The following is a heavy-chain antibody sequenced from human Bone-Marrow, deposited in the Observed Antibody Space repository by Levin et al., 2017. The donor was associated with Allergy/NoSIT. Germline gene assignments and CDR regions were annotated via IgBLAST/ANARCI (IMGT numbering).Heavy chain of an antibody. Sequence: SETLSLTCTVSGGSISSYYWSWIRQPPGKGLEWIGYIYYSGSTNYNPSLKSRVTISVDTSKNQFSLKLSSVTAADTAVYYCARVYDSSGYYLNYYYYGMDVWGQGTTVTVSS. CDR3: ARVYDSSGYYLNYYYYGMDV. J-gene: IGHJ6*02. CDR2: IYYSGST. D-gene: IGHD3-22*01. V-gene: IGHV4-59*08. CDR1: GGSISSYY.